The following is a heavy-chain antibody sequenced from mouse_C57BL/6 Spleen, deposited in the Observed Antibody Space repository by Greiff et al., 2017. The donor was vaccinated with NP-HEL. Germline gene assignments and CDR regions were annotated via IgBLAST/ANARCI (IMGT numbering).Heavy chain of an antibody. CDR1: GFTFSDYY. V-gene: IGHV5-16*01. CDR3: ARAWGDY. Sequence: EVKLMESEGGLVQPGSSMKLSCTASGFTFSDYYMAWVRQVPEKGLEWVANINYDGSSTYYLDSLKSRFIISRDNAKNILYLQMSSLKSEDTATYYCARAWGDYWGQGTSVTVSS. CDR2: INYDGSST. J-gene: IGHJ4*01.